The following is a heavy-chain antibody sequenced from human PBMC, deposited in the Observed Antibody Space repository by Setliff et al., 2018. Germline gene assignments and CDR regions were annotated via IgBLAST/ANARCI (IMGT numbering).Heavy chain of an antibody. Sequence: LRLSCAASGFTFDDYAMHWVRQAPGKGLEWVSLISWDGGSTYYADSVKGRFTISRDNSKNSLYLQMNSLRAEDTALYYCAKDISRYYYGMDVWGQGTTVTVSS. CDR3: AKDISRYYYGMDV. V-gene: IGHV3-43D*04. J-gene: IGHJ6*02. CDR1: GFTFDDYA. CDR2: ISWDGGST.